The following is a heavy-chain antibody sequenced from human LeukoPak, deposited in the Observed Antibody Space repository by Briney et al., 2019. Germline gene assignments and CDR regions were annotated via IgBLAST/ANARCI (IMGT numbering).Heavy chain of an antibody. CDR3: ARGVRYCSSTNCASFDY. J-gene: IGHJ4*02. CDR1: GFSVSSNC. Sequence: PGGSLRLSCAASGFSVSSNCMNWVRQAPGKGLEWVSSISSSSSYTYYADPVKGRFTISRDNAKNLLYLQMNNLRAEDTAVYYCARGVRYCSSTNCASFDYWGQGILVTVSS. D-gene: IGHD2-2*01. V-gene: IGHV3-21*01. CDR2: ISSSSSYT.